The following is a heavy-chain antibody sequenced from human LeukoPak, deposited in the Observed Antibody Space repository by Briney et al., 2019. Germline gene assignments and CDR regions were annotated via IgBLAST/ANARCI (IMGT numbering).Heavy chain of an antibody. CDR2: ISTSGGNT. Sequence: GGSLRLSCTVSGFTFSPYAMSWVRQAPGKGLEWVSSISTSGGNTYYADSVKGRFTISRDNSKNTLYLQMNSLRAEDTATYYCAKALNYWYFDLWGRGNLVTVSS. CDR1: GFTFSPYA. CDR3: AKALNYWYFDL. V-gene: IGHV3-23*01. J-gene: IGHJ2*01.